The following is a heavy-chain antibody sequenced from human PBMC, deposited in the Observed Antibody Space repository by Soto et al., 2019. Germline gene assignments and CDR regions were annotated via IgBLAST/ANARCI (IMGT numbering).Heavy chain of an antibody. J-gene: IGHJ6*02. D-gene: IGHD3-16*01. CDR2: ISGYNGHT. CDR3: AREGEMPYYYYGLDV. CDR1: GYSYTTYG. Sequence: QVQLVQSGAEVRKPGASVKVSCKASGYSYTTYGISWVRQARGQGLEWMGWISGYNGHTKYAQKFQGRVTMTTDTSTFTVYLDLRSLRSDDTAVYYCAREGEMPYYYYGLDVWGQGTTVTVSS. V-gene: IGHV1-18*01.